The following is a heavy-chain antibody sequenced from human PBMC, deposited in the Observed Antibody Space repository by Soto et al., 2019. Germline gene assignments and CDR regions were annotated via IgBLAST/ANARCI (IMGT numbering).Heavy chain of an antibody. Sequence: QVELHPGGGRLLNPSGTPSLRWGGLCGVFSGLFLHLFRQPPGKGPGWDGDINHSGRTKYNPSLKGRLPMSVDTSKNQFFLNLTSVSDADTAVYYCARGPYGVPPFKFWGQGALVIVSS. CDR3: ARGPYGVPPFKF. D-gene: IGHD4-17*01. J-gene: IGHJ1*01. CDR2: INHSGRT. CDR1: CGVFSGLF. V-gene: IGHV4-34*01.